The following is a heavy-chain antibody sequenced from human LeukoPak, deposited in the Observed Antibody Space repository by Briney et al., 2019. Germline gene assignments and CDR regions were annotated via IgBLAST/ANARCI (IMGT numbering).Heavy chain of an antibody. CDR3: ARDAWKDRYFDY. J-gene: IGHJ4*02. V-gene: IGHV3-21*01. CDR1: GFTFSSYT. CDR2: ITSSTYV. D-gene: IGHD2-15*01. Sequence: GGSLRLSCAASGFTFSSYTMNWVRQAPGKGLEGVSSITSSTYVYYADSVKDRFTISRDNAKNSLYLQMNSLRAEDTAVYYCARDAWKDRYFDYWGQGTLVTVSS.